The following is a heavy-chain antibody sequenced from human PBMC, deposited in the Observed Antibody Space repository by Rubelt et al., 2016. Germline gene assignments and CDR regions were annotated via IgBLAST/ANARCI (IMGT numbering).Heavy chain of an antibody. CDR1: GFTFSNAW. Sequence: SGFTFSNAWMSWVRQAPGKGLEWVGRIKSKTDGGTTDYAAPVNGRFTISRDDSKNTLYLQMNSLKTEDTAVYYLLWLLLRRKGIYYYYGMDVWGQGTTVTVSS. V-gene: IGHV3-15*01. J-gene: IGHJ6*02. CDR2: IKSKTDGGTT. CDR3: LWLLLRRKGIYYYYGMDV. D-gene: IGHD3-22*01.